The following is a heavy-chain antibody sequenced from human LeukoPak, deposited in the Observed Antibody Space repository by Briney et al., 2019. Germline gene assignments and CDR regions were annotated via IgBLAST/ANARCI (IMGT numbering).Heavy chain of an antibody. D-gene: IGHD2-15*01. Sequence: SETLSLTCTVSGGSVSSGSYYWSWIRQPPGKGLKWIGYIYYSGSTNYNPSLKSRVTISVDTSKNQFSLKLSSVTAADTAVYYCARLVVAGTSWYFDLWGRGTLVTVSS. CDR3: ARLVVAGTSWYFDL. J-gene: IGHJ2*01. V-gene: IGHV4-61*01. CDR2: IYYSGST. CDR1: GGSVSSGSYY.